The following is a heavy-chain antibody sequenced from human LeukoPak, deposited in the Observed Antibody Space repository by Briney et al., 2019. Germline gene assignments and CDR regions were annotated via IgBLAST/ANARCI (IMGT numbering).Heavy chain of an antibody. V-gene: IGHV4-59*10. CDR1: GGSFSGYY. J-gene: IGHJ6*02. D-gene: IGHD4-23*01. CDR2: FYTSGST. CDR3: ARDRTVVGTYYYYGMDV. Sequence: SETLSLTCAVYGGSFSGYYWSWIRQPPGKGLEWIGRFYTSGSTNYNPSLKSRVTMSVDTSKNQFSLKLKSVTAADTAVYYCARDRTVVGTYYYYGMDVWGQGTTVTVSS.